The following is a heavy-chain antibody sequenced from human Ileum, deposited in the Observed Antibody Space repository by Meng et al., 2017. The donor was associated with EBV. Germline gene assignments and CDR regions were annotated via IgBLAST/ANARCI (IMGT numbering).Heavy chain of an antibody. Sequence: QLQLQESGPGLVKPSETLSLTCPVSGGSVTSGSYYWSWIRQPPGKGLEWIASIYYSGSTDYNPSLKSRVTISVDTSKNKFSLKLSSVTAADTAVYYCARDPTGGEDHQRVWGQGTLVTVSS. D-gene: IGHD1-14*01. CDR2: IYYSGST. V-gene: IGHV4-61*01. CDR1: GGSVTSGSYY. CDR3: ARDPTGGEDHQRV. J-gene: IGHJ4*02.